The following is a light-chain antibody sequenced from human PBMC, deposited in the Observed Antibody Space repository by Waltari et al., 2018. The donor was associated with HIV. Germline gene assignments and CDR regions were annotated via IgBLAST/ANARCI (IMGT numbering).Light chain of an antibody. CDR3: SSCTNRDTVV. J-gene: IGLJ2*01. V-gene: IGLV2-14*03. Sequence: QSALSQPASVSGSFGQSITISCTGTSSDVGGYQYVSWYQQQPGKAPKLLISEVSNRPSGVSSRFSGSKSGNTASLTIFWLQAEDEADDYCSSCTNRDTVVFGGGTKLTVV. CDR2: EVS. CDR1: SSDVGGYQY.